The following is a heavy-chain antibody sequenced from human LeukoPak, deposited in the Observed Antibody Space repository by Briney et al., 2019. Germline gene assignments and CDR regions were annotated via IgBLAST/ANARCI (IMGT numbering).Heavy chain of an antibody. CDR2: IYPGDSDT. CDR1: GYSFASYW. D-gene: IGHD1-26*01. CDR3: ARYSGAKGDY. V-gene: IGHV5-51*01. Sequence: GESLKISCKGSGYSFASYWIGWVPQMPGKGLEWMGVIYPGDSDTRYSPSFQGQVTISADKSISTAYLQWSGLKASDTAMYYCARYSGAKGDYWGQGTLVTVSS. J-gene: IGHJ4*02.